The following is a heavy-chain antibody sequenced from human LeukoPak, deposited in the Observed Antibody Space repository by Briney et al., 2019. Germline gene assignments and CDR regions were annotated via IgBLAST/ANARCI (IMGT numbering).Heavy chain of an antibody. CDR1: GFTFSSYA. CDR2: ISGSGGNT. J-gene: IGHJ4*02. CDR3: AKDHGSSPDYFDY. Sequence: GGSLRLSCAASGFTFSSYAMSWVRQAPGKGLEWVSAISGSGGNTYYADSVKGRFTISRDNSKNTLYLHMNSLRAEDTAVYYCAKDHGSSPDYFDYWGQGTLVTVSS. V-gene: IGHV3-23*01. D-gene: IGHD6-6*01.